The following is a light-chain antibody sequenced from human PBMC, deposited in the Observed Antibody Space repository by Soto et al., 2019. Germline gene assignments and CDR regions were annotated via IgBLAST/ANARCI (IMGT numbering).Light chain of an antibody. J-gene: IGLJ1*01. CDR2: DVS. Sequence: QSALTQPASVSGSPGQWITISCTGTSSDVGGYNYVSWYQQHPGKAPKLMIYDVSNRPSGVSNRFSGSKSGSTASLTISGLQAEDEADYYCSSYTSSSTQVFGTGTKVTVL. V-gene: IGLV2-14*01. CDR1: SSDVGGYNY. CDR3: SSYTSSSTQV.